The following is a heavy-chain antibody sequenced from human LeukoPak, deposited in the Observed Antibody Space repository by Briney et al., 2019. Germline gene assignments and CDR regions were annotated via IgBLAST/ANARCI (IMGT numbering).Heavy chain of an antibody. V-gene: IGHV1-69*04. Sequence: GASVKVSFKASGGTFSSYAISWVRQAPGQGLGWMGRRIPILGIANYAQKFQGRVTITADKSTSTAYMELSSLRSEDTAVYYCARDGSVDRYRGEEIDYWGQGTLVTVSS. CDR3: ARDGSVDRYRGEEIDY. J-gene: IGHJ4*02. CDR1: GGTFSSYA. D-gene: IGHD5-12*01. CDR2: RIPILGIA.